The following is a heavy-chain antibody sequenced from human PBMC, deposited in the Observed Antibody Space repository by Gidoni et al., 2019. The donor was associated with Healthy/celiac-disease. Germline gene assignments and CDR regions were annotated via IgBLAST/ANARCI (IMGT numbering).Heavy chain of an antibody. Sequence: DVQLVESGGGLVQPGRSLRLSCAASGSPFEEYAMHWVRPAPGQGLEWVSGMSWNSGSIGYADSVKGRFTISRDNAKNSLYLQMNSLRAEDTALYYCAINLAATLTPPDYWGQGTLVTVSS. V-gene: IGHV3-9*01. D-gene: IGHD2-15*01. CDR1: GSPFEEYA. J-gene: IGHJ4*02. CDR3: AINLAATLTPPDY. CDR2: MSWNSGSI.